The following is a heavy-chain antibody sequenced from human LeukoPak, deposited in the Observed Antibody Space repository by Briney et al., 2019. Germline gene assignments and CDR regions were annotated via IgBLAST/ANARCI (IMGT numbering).Heavy chain of an antibody. Sequence: ASVKVSCKASVYTFTRYGISWVRQAPGQGLEWMGGISAYNGNTNCAQKLQGRVTMTTDTSTSTAYMELRSLRSDDTAVYYCARSFVYSSTSCYTYNWFDPWGQGTLVTVSS. D-gene: IGHD2-2*02. CDR3: ARSFVYSSTSCYTYNWFDP. J-gene: IGHJ5*02. CDR2: ISAYNGNT. CDR1: VYTFTRYG. V-gene: IGHV1-18*01.